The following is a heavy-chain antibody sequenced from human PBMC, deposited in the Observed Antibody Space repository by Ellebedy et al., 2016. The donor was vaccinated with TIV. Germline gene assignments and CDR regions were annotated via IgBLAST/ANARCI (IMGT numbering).Heavy chain of an antibody. CDR3: ARGAEWEPTGSFYYFNY. Sequence: SETLSLTCAVSGVTMSRGGYSWSWIRHPPGKGLEWIGNVYHTGSAYYNESLRSRLTISVDGSKNHFSLDLRSVTAADTAVYYFARGAEWEPTGSFYYFNYWGLGTLVTVSS. J-gene: IGHJ4*02. CDR2: VYHTGSA. V-gene: IGHV4-30-2*01. D-gene: IGHD1-26*01. CDR1: GVTMSRGGYS.